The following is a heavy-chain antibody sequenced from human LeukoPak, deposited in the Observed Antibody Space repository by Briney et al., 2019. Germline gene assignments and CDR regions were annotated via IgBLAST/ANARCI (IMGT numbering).Heavy chain of an antibody. CDR2: INPNSGGT. D-gene: IGHD2-15*01. J-gene: IGHJ5*02. CDR1: GYTFTGYY. CDR3: ARERRVGGSSCFKT. V-gene: IGHV1-2*02. Sequence: APVKVSCKASGYTFTGYYMHWVRQAPGQGLEWMGWINPNSGGTNYAQKFQGRVTMTSDTSISTAYMELSRLRSDDTAVYYCARERRVGGSSCFKTWGQGTLVTVSS.